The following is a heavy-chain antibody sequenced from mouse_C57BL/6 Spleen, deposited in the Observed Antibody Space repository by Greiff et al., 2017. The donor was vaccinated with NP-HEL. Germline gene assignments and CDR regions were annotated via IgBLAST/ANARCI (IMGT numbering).Heavy chain of an antibody. Sequence: DVKLQESGPGLVKPSQSLSLTCSVTGYSITSGYYWNWIRQFPGNKLEWMGYISYDGSNNYNPSLKNRISITRDTSKNQFFLKLNSVTTEDTATYYCARDWGAYWGQGTLVTVSA. CDR2: ISYDGSN. J-gene: IGHJ3*01. V-gene: IGHV3-6*01. CDR1: GYSITSGYY. CDR3: ARDWGAY.